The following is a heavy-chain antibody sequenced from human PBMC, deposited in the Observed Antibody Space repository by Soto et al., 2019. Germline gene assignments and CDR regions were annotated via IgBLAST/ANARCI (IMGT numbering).Heavy chain of an antibody. V-gene: IGHV3-11*05. CDR1: GFTFSDYY. J-gene: IGHJ4*02. Sequence: QVQLVESGGGLVKPGGSLRLSCAASGFTFSDYYMAWIRQAPGKGLEWVSYISTTSSTNSADSVKGRFTISRDNAKNSLYLQMNSLRAEAAAVYYCARDNGGTFDYWGQGTLVTVSS. CDR2: ISTTSST. CDR3: ARDNGGTFDY. D-gene: IGHD2-8*01.